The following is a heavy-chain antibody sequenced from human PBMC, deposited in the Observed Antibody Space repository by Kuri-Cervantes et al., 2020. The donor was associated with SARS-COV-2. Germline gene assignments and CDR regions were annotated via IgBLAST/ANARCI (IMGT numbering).Heavy chain of an antibody. Sequence: SVKVSCKASGATFSSYAISWVRQAPGQGLEWMGGIIPIFGTANYAQKFQGRVTITADESTSTAYMELSSLRSEDTAVYYCALGYWGSGYPRLYYHMDVWGKGTTVTVSS. CDR1: GATFSSYA. D-gene: IGHD5-12*01. CDR3: ALGYWGSGYPRLYYHMDV. V-gene: IGHV1-69*13. CDR2: IIPIFGTA. J-gene: IGHJ6*03.